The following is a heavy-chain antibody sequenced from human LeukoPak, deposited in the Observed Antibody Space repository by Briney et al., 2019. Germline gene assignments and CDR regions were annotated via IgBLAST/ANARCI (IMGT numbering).Heavy chain of an antibody. CDR1: GGSISSYY. CDR3: ARQGGYIAPLAL. V-gene: IGHV4-59*08. J-gene: IGHJ4*02. Sequence: SETLSLTCTVSGGSISSYYWSWIRQPPGKGLEWIGYISYSGNTNYNPSLKSRATISVDTSKNQFSLKLSSVTAADTAVYYCARQGGYIAPLALWGQGTLVTVSA. D-gene: IGHD6-13*01. CDR2: ISYSGNT.